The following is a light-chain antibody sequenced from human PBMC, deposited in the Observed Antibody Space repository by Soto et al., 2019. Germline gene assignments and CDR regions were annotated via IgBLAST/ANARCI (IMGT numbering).Light chain of an antibody. V-gene: IGLV2-23*01. CDR1: SSGVENYNL. CDR2: EGS. CDR3: SSDAGSVV. J-gene: IGLJ3*02. Sequence: QSALTQPASVSGSPGQSITLSCTRASSGVENYNLVSWYQHHPGKAPKLIIYEGSQRPSGVSDRFSGSKSGNTASLTISGLQAEDEADYYCSSDAGSVVFGGGTKLTVL.